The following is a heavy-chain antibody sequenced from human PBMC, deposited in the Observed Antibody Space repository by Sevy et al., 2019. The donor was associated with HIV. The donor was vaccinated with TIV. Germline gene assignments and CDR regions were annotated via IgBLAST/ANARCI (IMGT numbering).Heavy chain of an antibody. CDR1: GFTFSSYS. V-gene: IGHV3-64*01. CDR3: AGEFGGWSYFDY. CDR2: IGGNDNRT. Sequence: GGSLRLSCAASGFTFSSYSMHWVRQAPGKGLDYVSAIGGNDNRTYYANSVKGRFTISRDNSKNTLYLQMGSLRAEDGGVYYGAGEFGGWSYFDYWGQGTLVTVSS. J-gene: IGHJ4*02. D-gene: IGHD6-19*01.